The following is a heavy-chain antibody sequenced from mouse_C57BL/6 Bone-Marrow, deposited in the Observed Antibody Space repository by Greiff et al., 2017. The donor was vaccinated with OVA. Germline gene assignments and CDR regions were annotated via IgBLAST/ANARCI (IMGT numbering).Heavy chain of an antibody. D-gene: IGHD1-1*01. CDR2: IDPENGDT. CDR3: TTPRLITTPYYFDY. J-gene: IGHJ2*01. V-gene: IGHV14-4*01. Sequence: EVMLVESGAELVRPGASVKLSCTASGFNIKDDYMHWVKQRPEQGLEWIGWIDPENGDTEYASKFQGKATITADTSSNTAYLQLSSLTSEDTAVYYCTTPRLITTPYYFDYWGQGTTLTVSS. CDR1: GFNIKDDY.